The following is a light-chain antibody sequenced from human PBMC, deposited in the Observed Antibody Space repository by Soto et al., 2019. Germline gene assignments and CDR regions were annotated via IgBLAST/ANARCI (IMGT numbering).Light chain of an antibody. CDR2: SNN. Sequence: QSVLTQPPSASGTPGQRVTISCSGSSSNIGSNSVNWYQQLPGTAPKLLIYSNNQRPSGVPDRFSGTKSGTSASLAISWLQSVEVANSDCAAWDDGLNGVVFGGGT. V-gene: IGLV1-44*01. CDR1: SSNIGSNS. CDR3: AAWDDGLNGVV. J-gene: IGLJ2*01.